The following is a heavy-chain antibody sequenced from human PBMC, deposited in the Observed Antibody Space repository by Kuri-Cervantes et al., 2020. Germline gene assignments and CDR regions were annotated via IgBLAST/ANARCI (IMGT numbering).Heavy chain of an antibody. Sequence: ASVKVSCKASGYTFTSYGISWVRQAPGQGLEWMGWINPNSGGTNYAQKFQGRVTMTRDTSISTAYMELSRLRSDDTAVYYCASIVRVGDFWSGYYEPFDYWGQGTLVTVSS. CDR1: GYTFTSYG. J-gene: IGHJ4*02. CDR2: INPNSGGT. D-gene: IGHD3-3*01. V-gene: IGHV1-2*02. CDR3: ASIVRVGDFWSGYYEPFDY.